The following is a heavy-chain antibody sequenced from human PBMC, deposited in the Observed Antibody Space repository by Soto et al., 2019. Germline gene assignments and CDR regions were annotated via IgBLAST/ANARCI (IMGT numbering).Heavy chain of an antibody. V-gene: IGHV5-51*01. J-gene: IGHJ6*02. D-gene: IGHD3-22*01. CDR1: GYSFTSYW. Sequence: GESLKISCKGSGYSFTSYWIGWVRQMPGKGLEWMGIIYPGDSDTRYSPSFQGQVTISADKSISTAYLQWSSLKASDTAMYYCSANYETTPGDYYYYGMDVWGQGTTVTVSS. CDR2: IYPGDSDT. CDR3: SANYETTPGDYYYYGMDV.